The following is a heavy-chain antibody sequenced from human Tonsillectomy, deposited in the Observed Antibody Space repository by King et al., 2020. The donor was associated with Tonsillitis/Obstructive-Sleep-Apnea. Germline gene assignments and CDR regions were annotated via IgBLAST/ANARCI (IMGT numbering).Heavy chain of an antibody. V-gene: IGHV4-59*01. CDR2: IYYSGST. CDR1: GGSISSYY. Sequence: VQLQESGPGLVKPSETLSLTCTVSGGSISSYYWSWIRQPPGKGLEWIGYIYYSGSTNYNPSLKSRVTISVDTSKNQFSLKLSSVTAADTAVYYCARYWNRSSTSKGLCDYWGQGTLVTVSS. D-gene: IGHD2-2*01. J-gene: IGHJ4*02. CDR3: ARYWNRSSTSKGLCDY.